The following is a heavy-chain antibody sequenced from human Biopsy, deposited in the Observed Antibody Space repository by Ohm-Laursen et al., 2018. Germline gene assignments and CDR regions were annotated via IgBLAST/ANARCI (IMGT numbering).Heavy chain of an antibody. Sequence: TLSLTCTVSGGSISSGGSYWSWIRQRPGKGLEWIGYIFNSANTYCNPSLKNLITISGDTSKNQFSLKLNSVTAADTAVYYCARGDYFDSNGYFWFDSWGQGTLVIVSS. CDR1: GGSISSGGSY. CDR3: ARGDYFDSNGYFWFDS. J-gene: IGHJ5*01. D-gene: IGHD3-22*01. CDR2: IFNSANT. V-gene: IGHV4-31*01.